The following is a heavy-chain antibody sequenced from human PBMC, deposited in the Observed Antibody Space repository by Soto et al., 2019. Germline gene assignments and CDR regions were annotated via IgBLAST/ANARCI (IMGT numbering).Heavy chain of an antibody. D-gene: IGHD1-26*01. V-gene: IGHV1-8*01. CDR1: GYSFTGLD. CDR3: ARGVTAGVDY. CDR2: MEPSSGRT. Sequence: QVQLVQSGAEARVPGASVKVSCKASGYSFTGLDINWVRQTTGQGLEWMGWMEPSSGRTGYAQKFQGRVTMTRDTSQNTSYMELSSLTSHDTAFFYCARGVTAGVDYWGQGTLVTVSS. J-gene: IGHJ4*02.